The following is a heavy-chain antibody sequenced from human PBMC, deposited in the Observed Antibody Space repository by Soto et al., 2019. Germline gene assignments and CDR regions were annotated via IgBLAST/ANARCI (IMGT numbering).Heavy chain of an antibody. J-gene: IGHJ6*03. CDR1: GFTFSSYA. CDR2: ISGSGGST. V-gene: IGHV3-23*01. D-gene: IGHD4-17*01. CDR3: AKDGAWGDYNHLGGGDYYYMDV. Sequence: EVQLLESGGGLVQPGGSLRLSCAASGFTFSSYAMSWVRQAPGKGLEWVSAISGSGGSTYYADSVKGRFTISRDNSKNTLYLQMNSLRAEDTAVYYCAKDGAWGDYNHLGGGDYYYMDVWGKGTTVTVSS.